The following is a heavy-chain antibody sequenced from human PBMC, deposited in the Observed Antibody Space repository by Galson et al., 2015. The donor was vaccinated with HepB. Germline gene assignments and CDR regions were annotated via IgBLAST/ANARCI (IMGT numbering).Heavy chain of an antibody. CDR1: GYSFTSYC. J-gene: IGHJ6*03. CDR3: ARYIVQNYYYMDV. V-gene: IGHV5-51*03. Sequence: QSGAEVKKPGESLKISCKASGYSFTSYCIGWVRQMPGKGLEWIGVIYPSDSDTRYSPSFQGQVTISADKSISTAFLQWSSLKASDTAMYFCARYIVQNYYYMDVWGQGTTVTVSS. D-gene: IGHD2/OR15-2a*01. CDR2: IYPSDSDT.